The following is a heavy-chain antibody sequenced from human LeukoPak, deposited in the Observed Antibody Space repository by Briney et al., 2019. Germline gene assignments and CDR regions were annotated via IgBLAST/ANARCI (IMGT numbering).Heavy chain of an antibody. D-gene: IGHD3-3*01. Sequence: GGSLRLSCAASGFTFRSYWMSWVRQAPGKGLEWVANIKQDGSEKHYVDSVKGRFTISRDNAKNSLYLQMNSLRAEDTAVYYCVPRKEWSCYMDVWGKGTTVTVSS. J-gene: IGHJ6*03. V-gene: IGHV3-7*03. CDR3: VPRKEWSCYMDV. CDR2: IKQDGSEK. CDR1: GFTFRSYW.